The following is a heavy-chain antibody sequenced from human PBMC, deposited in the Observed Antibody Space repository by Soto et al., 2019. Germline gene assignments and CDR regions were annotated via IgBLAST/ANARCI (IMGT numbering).Heavy chain of an antibody. CDR2: ISSSSSYT. D-gene: IGHD6-19*01. J-gene: IGHJ4*02. CDR1: GCTFSDYY. CDR3: ARLRCQWLVPSY. V-gene: IGHV3-11*06. Sequence: QVQLVESGGGLVKPGGSLRLSCVASGCTFSDYYMSWIRQAPGKGLEWVSYISSSSSYTNYADSVKGRFTISRDNAKNSLYLQMNSLRAEDTAVYYCARLRCQWLVPSYWGQGTLVTVSS.